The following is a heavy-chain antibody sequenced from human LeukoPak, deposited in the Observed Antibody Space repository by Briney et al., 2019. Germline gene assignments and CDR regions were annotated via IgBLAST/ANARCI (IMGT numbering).Heavy chain of an antibody. J-gene: IGHJ4*02. CDR3: ARDGGYDFWSGYYQDY. CDR2: ISYDGSNK. CDR1: GFTFSSYA. Sequence: PGGSLRLSCAASGFTFSSYAMHWVRQAPGKGLEWVAAISYDGSNKYYADSVKGRFTISRDNSKNTLYLQMNSLRAEDTAVYYCARDGGYDFWSGYYQDYWGQGTLVTVSS. D-gene: IGHD3-3*01. V-gene: IGHV3-30-3*01.